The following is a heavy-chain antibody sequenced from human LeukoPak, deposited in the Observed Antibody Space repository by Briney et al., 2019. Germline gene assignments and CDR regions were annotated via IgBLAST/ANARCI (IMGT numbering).Heavy chain of an antibody. CDR1: GYTSTSYY. D-gene: IGHD3-22*01. CDR3: ARPYYYDSSGYSSPFDY. V-gene: IGHV1-46*01. J-gene: IGHJ4*02. CDR2: INPSGGST. Sequence: ASVKVSCKASGYTSTSYYMHWVRQAPGQGLEWMGIINPSGGSTSYAQKFQGRVTMTRDTSTSTVYMELSSLRSEDTAVYYCARPYYYDSSGYSSPFDYWGQGTLVTVSS.